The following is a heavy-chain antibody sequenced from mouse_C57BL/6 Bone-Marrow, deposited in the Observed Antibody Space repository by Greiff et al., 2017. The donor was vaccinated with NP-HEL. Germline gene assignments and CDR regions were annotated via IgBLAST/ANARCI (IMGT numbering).Heavy chain of an antibody. Sequence: SGPELVKPGASVKISCKASGYTFTDYYMNWVKQSHGKSLEWIGDINPNNGGTSYNQKFKGKATLTVDKSSSTAYLELRSLTSEDYAVYYCARDCYGSRVPLYFDVWGTGTTVTVAS. D-gene: IGHD1-1*01. J-gene: IGHJ1*03. CDR2: INPNNGGT. V-gene: IGHV1-26*01. CDR3: ARDCYGSRVPLYFDV. CDR1: GYTFTDYY.